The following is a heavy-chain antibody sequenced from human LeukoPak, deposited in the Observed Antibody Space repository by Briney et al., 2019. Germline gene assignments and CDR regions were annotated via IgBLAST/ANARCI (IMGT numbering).Heavy chain of an antibody. J-gene: IGHJ4*02. Sequence: VNETLKSSGYTFPSYGISGVRQPPGQGLEWMGWISAYNGNTNYAQKLKDRVTMTTDTYTSSAYMELRSLRSDDTAVYYCARVSGGLFDYWGQ. V-gene: IGHV1-18*01. CDR2: ISAYNGNT. CDR3: ARVSGGLFDY. D-gene: IGHD3/OR15-3a*01. CDR1: GYTFPSYG.